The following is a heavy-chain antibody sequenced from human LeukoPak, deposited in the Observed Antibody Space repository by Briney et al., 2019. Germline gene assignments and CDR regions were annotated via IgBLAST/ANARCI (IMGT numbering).Heavy chain of an antibody. Sequence: SVKVSCKASGDTFSSAAISWVRQAPRQGLEWMGRIIPSLGAVIYAQRFQGRVTITADKSTSTVYMELSSLRSEDTAVYYCATGALVYSSSWFRPDYYYYGMDVWGQGTTVTVSS. J-gene: IGHJ6*02. CDR1: GDTFSSAA. D-gene: IGHD6-13*01. V-gene: IGHV1-69*04. CDR2: IIPSLGAV. CDR3: ATGALVYSSSWFRPDYYYYGMDV.